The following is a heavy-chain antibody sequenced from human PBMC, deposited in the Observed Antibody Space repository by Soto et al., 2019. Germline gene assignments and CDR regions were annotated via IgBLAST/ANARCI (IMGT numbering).Heavy chain of an antibody. CDR1: GFTFSSYA. Sequence: ESGGGVVQPGRSLRLSCAASGFTFSSYAMHWVRQAPGKGLEWVAVISYDGSNKYYADSVKGRFTISRDNSKNTLYLQMNSLRAEDTAVYYCARDGGSGGSCYSVCYYGMDVWGQGTTVTVSS. J-gene: IGHJ6*02. CDR3: ARDGGSGGSCYSVCYYGMDV. V-gene: IGHV3-30-3*01. D-gene: IGHD2-15*01. CDR2: ISYDGSNK.